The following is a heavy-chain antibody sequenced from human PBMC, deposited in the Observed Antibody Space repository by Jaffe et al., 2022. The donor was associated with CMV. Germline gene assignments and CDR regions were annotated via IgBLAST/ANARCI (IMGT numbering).Heavy chain of an antibody. D-gene: IGHD4-17*01. V-gene: IGHV4-39*01. CDR1: GGSISSSSYY. J-gene: IGHJ4*02. CDR2: IYYSGST. CDR3: ASQATVTNRGFDY. Sequence: QLQLQESGPGLVKPSETLSLTCTVSGGSISSSSYYWGWIRQPPGKGLEWIGSIYYSGSTYYNPSLKSRVTISVDTSKNQFSLKLSSVTAADTAVYYCASQATVTNRGFDYWGQGTLVTVSS.